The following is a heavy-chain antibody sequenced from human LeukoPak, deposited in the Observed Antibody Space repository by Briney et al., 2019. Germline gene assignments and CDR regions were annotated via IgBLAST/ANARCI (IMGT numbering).Heavy chain of an antibody. V-gene: IGHV4-39*01. Sequence: SETLSLTCSMSGDSISRSDSYWDWIRQPPGTGLEWIGTLYYSGRTYYSPSLKSRVTMSVDTSNNQFSLNLRSVTAADTAVYYCARRRYYDGSGYLEWGQGTLLSVSS. J-gene: IGHJ1*01. D-gene: IGHD3-22*01. CDR1: GDSISRSDSY. CDR2: LYYSGRT. CDR3: ARRRYYDGSGYLE.